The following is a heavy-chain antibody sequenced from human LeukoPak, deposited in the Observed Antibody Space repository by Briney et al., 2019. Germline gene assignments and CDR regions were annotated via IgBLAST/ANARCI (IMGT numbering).Heavy chain of an antibody. CDR2: ISYDGNNK. V-gene: IGHV3-30*04. CDR3: AKDHDSYDSSGYYCDY. CDR1: GFTFSSYA. Sequence: PGGSLRLSCAASGFTFSSYAMHWVRQAPGKGLEWVAVISYDGNNKYYADSVKGRFTISRDNSKNTLYLQMNSLRAEDTAVYYCAKDHDSYDSSGYYCDYWGQGTLVTVSS. J-gene: IGHJ4*02. D-gene: IGHD3-22*01.